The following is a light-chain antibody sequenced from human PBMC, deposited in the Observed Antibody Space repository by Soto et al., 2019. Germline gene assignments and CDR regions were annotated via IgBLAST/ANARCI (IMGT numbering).Light chain of an antibody. V-gene: IGLV2-14*01. CDR3: SSYAGSNNF. J-gene: IGLJ1*01. CDR2: DVS. CDR1: SSDVGGYNY. Sequence: QSVLTQPASVSGSPGQSITISCTGTSSDVGGYNYVSWYQQHPGKAPKLMIYDVSNRPSGVSNRFSGSKSGNTASLTVSGLQAEDEADYYCSSYAGSNNFFGTGTKVTVL.